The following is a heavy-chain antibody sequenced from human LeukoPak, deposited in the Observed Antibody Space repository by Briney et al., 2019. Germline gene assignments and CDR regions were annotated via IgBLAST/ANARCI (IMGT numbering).Heavy chain of an antibody. CDR2: IYSSGGT. J-gene: IGHJ4*02. Sequence: GGSLRLSCAASGFTVSNNYMSWVRQAPGKGLEWVSVIYSSGGTYYAESVKGRFTISRDNSKNTLYLQMNSLSAEDTAVYYCARDSSGPLYWGQGTLVTVSS. CDR3: ARDSSGPLY. V-gene: IGHV3-66*01. D-gene: IGHD6-19*01. CDR1: GFTVSNNY.